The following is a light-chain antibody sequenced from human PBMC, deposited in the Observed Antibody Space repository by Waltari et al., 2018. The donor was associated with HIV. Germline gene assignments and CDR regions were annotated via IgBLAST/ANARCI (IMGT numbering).Light chain of an antibody. CDR2: WAS. CDR1: QSLLSRSNNKNY. CDR3: KQSYTFPFT. V-gene: IGKV4-1*01. Sequence: DVVVTQSPDSLSVSVGETAPPNCKSSQSLLSRSNNKNYLVWYQQRAGQRPKLLIYWASTRESGVPDRFSGNGSGTDFTLTISSLEAEDVAVYYCKQSYTFPFTFGQGTKVEI. J-gene: IGKJ2*01.